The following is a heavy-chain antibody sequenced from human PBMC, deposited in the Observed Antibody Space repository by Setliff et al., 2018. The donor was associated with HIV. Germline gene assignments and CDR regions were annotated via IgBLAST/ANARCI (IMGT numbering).Heavy chain of an antibody. D-gene: IGHD2-8*02. CDR2: IFRSGTT. V-gene: IGHV4-4*07. CDR1: GGSFGDYH. Sequence: PSETLSLTCTLSGGSFGDYHWSWIRQPAGRGLEWIGRIFRSGTTDYKFSLKSRVTISIDTSRNQFSLRLTSVTAEDTAVYYCARLIHTGLLYFDYWGLGMLVT. J-gene: IGHJ4*02. CDR3: ARLIHTGLLYFDY.